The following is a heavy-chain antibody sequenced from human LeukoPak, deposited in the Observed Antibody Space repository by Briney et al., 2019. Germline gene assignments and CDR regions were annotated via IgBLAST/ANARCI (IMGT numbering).Heavy chain of an antibody. D-gene: IGHD3-9*01. V-gene: IGHV3-7*01. CDR2: IKQDGSEK. CDR3: AGETYYDIFTGYHPFDY. CDR1: GFTFTSYW. J-gene: IGHJ4*02. Sequence: PGGSLRLSCVASGFTFTSYWMSWVRQAPGKGLEWVANIKQDGSEKNYVDSVKGRFTISRDNSKNTLYLQMNSLRAEDTAVYYCAGETYYDIFTGYHPFDYWGQGTLVTVSS.